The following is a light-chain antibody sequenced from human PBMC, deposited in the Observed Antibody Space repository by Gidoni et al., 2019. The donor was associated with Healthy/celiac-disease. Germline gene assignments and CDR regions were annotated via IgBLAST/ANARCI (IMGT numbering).Light chain of an antibody. Sequence: DIQMTQSPSSLSASVGDRVTITCRASQGISNYLAWYQQKPGKVPKLLIYAASTLQSGVPSRFSGSGSGPDFTLPISSLQPEDVATYYCQKYNSALTWTFGQXTKVEIK. V-gene: IGKV1-27*01. CDR1: QGISNY. CDR3: QKYNSALTWT. CDR2: AAS. J-gene: IGKJ1*01.